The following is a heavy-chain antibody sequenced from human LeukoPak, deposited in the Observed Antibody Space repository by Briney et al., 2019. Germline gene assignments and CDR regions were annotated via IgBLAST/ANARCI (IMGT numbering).Heavy chain of an antibody. V-gene: IGHV3-64*01. CDR3: ARAATLGYCSGGGCYFSSYFDY. D-gene: IGHD2-15*01. CDR2: ISSKGRSP. CDR1: GFTFSSYA. J-gene: IGHJ4*02. Sequence: PGRSLRLSCAASGFTFSSYAMHWVRQAPGKGLEYVSAISSKGRSPSYANSVKGRFTISRDNSKNTLYLQMGSLKAEDMAVYYCARAATLGYCSGGGCYFSSYFDYWGQGTLVT.